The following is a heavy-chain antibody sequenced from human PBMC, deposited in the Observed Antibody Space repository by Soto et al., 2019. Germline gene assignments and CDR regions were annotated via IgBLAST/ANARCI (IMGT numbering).Heavy chain of an antibody. Sequence: SVKLCCKASGYSFTKSAIHWLRQAPGQRLEWMGWINAGSGSAKYSQKFQGRVTITRDTSASTAYMELSSLKSEDTAMYYCARDHSRSYLPFFDYWS. V-gene: IGHV1-3*01. D-gene: IGHD1-26*01. J-gene: IGHJ4*01. CDR1: GYSFTKSA. CDR3: ARDHSRSYLPFFDY. CDR2: INAGSGSA.